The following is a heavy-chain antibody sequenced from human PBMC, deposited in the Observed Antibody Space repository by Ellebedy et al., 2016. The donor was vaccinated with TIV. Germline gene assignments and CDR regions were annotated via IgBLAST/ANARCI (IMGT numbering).Heavy chain of an antibody. J-gene: IGHJ4*02. CDR1: GGSISSGGYY. CDR2: IYYSGST. V-gene: IGHV4-31*03. D-gene: IGHD1-26*01. Sequence: SETLSLXXTVSGGSISSGGYYWSWIRQHPGKGLEWIGYIYYSGSTYYNPSLKSRVTISVDTSKNQFSLKLSSVTAADTAVYYCARDRLDGWYSDAWGQGTLVTVSS. CDR3: ARDRLDGWYSDA.